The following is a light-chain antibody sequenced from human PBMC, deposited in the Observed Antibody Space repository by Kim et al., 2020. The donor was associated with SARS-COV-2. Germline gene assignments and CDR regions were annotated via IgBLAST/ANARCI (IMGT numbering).Light chain of an antibody. CDR2: GNH. Sequence: QSVLTQPPSASGTPGQRITISCSGSYSNIGKNYVYWYQQVPGTAPKLVIYGNHQRPSGVPDRFSGSKSGTSASLSISGLRSEDGADYFCAAYDDILTGPVFGGGTKLTVL. CDR3: AAYDDILTGPV. J-gene: IGLJ3*02. CDR1: YSNIGKNY. V-gene: IGLV1-47*01.